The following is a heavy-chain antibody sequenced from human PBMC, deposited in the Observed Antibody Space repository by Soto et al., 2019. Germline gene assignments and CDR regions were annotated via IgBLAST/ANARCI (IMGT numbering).Heavy chain of an antibody. D-gene: IGHD3-3*01. CDR1: VWCVNGYC. CDR2: INHTGGT. Sequence: SETRSLTCSFCVWCVNGYCCNLILRPPGKGLEWIGEINHTGGTHYNPSLKSRVTMSVDKSKNQFSLMLSSVTAADTAIYYCATHITVFGLMTPPLEQRGQGNQVNVSS. CDR3: ATHITVFGLMTPPLEQ. V-gene: IGHV4-34*01. J-gene: IGHJ4*02.